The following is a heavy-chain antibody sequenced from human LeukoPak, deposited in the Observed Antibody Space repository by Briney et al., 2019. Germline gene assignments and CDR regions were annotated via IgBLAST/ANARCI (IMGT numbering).Heavy chain of an antibody. J-gene: IGHJ5*02. CDR3: ARPPYSSSWDPGWFDP. V-gene: IGHV3-11*06. CDR2: ISSSSDYT. CDR1: GFTFSDYY. Sequence: GGSLRLSCVASGFTFSDYYMSWIRQAPGKGLEWVSYISSSSDYTNYADSVRGRFTISRDNAKDSLYLQMNSLRAEDTAVYYCARPPYSSSWDPGWFDPWGQGTLITVSS. D-gene: IGHD6-13*01.